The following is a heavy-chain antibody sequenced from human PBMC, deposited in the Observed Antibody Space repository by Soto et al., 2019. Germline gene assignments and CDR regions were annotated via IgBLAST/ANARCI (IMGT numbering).Heavy chain of an antibody. J-gene: IGHJ6*02. CDR2: ISSSSSYI. D-gene: IGHD3-22*01. CDR3: ARVNRDDSSGYYPHYGMDV. V-gene: IGHV3-21*01. Sequence: GGSLRLSCAASGFTFSSYSMNWVRQAPGKGLEWVSSISSSSSYIYYADSVKGRFTISRDNAKNSLYLQMNSLRAEDTAVYYCARVNRDDSSGYYPHYGMDVWGQGTTVTVSS. CDR1: GFTFSSYS.